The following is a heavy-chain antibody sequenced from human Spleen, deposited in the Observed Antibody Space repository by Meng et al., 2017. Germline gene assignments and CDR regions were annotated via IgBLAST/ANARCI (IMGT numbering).Heavy chain of an antibody. J-gene: IGHJ4*02. CDR3: VRHYYESGGYYSLFDY. Sequence: KVSCKGSGYSFITYWIGWVRQMPGKGLEWMGIIYPGDSDTRYSPSFEGQVTISADKSISTAYLQWSSLKASDTAMYYCVRHYYESGGYYSLFDYWGQGTRVTVSS. CDR1: GYSFITYW. V-gene: IGHV5-51*01. CDR2: IYPGDSDT. D-gene: IGHD3-22*01.